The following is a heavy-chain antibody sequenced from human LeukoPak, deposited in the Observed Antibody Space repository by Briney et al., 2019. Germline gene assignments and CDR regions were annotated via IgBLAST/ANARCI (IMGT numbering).Heavy chain of an antibody. CDR2: INPNSGGT. Sequence: ASVKVSCKASGYTFTGYYMHWVRQAPGQGLEWMGWINPNSGGTNYAQKFQGRVTMTRDTSISTAYMELSRLRSDDTAVYYCARGGSRGRITMVRGPGEAKNYWFDPWAREPWSPSPQ. CDR1: GYTFTGYY. CDR3: ARGGSRGRITMVRGPGEAKNYWFDP. V-gene: IGHV1-2*02. D-gene: IGHD3-10*01. J-gene: IGHJ5*02.